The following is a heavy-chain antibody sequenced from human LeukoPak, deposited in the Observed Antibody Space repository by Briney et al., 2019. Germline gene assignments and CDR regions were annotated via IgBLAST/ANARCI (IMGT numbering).Heavy chain of an antibody. CDR1: RFTVSSNY. D-gene: IGHD5/OR15-5a*01. CDR3: ARVIYEDYMDV. V-gene: IGHV3-53*01. J-gene: IGHJ6*03. Sequence: GGSLRLSCAASRFTVSSNYMSWVRQAPGKGLEWVSVIYSGGSTYYADSVEGRFTISRDNSKNTLYLQMNSLRAEDTAVYYCARVIYEDYMDVWGKGTTVTVSS. CDR2: IYSGGST.